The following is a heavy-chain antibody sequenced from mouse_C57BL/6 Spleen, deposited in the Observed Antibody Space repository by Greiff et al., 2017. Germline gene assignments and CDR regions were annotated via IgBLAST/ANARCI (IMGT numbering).Heavy chain of an antibody. CDR1: GYTFTSYW. CDR2: IDPSDSYT. J-gene: IGHJ2*01. Sequence: QVQLQQPGAELVKPGASVKLSCKASGYTFTSYWMQWVKQRPGQGLEWIGEIDPSDSYTNYNQKFKGKATLTVDTSSSTAYMQLSSLTSEVSAVYYCARGVYDYDWGFDYWGQGTTLTVSS. V-gene: IGHV1-50*01. D-gene: IGHD2-4*01. CDR3: ARGVYDYDWGFDY.